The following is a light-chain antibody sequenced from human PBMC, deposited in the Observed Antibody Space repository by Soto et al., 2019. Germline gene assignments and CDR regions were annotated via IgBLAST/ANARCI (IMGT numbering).Light chain of an antibody. V-gene: IGLV2-14*01. CDR3: SSYTSSNTLV. J-gene: IGLJ2*01. CDR1: SSDVGGYNY. CDR2: DVS. Sequence: QYALTQPASVSGSPGQSITISCTGTSSDVGGYNYVSWYQQHPGKAPKLMIYDVSNRPSGISSRFSGSKSGNTASLTISGLQAEDEADYYCSSYTSSNTLVFGGGTKLTVL.